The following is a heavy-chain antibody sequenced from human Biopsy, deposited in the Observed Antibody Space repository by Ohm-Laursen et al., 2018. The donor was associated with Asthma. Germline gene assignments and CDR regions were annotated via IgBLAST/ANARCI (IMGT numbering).Heavy chain of an antibody. V-gene: IGHV3-23*01. J-gene: IGHJ6*02. CDR1: GFTFSNYV. Sequence: SLRLSCAASGFTFSNYVMSWVRQAPGKGLEWVSSITGSGGFTYYADSVKGRFTISRDNAKNSLFLHMNSLRAGDSAVYYCARGGYCTSPTCPWGRYATDVWGQGTTVTVSS. D-gene: IGHD2-8*01. CDR2: ITGSGGFT. CDR3: ARGGYCTSPTCPWGRYATDV.